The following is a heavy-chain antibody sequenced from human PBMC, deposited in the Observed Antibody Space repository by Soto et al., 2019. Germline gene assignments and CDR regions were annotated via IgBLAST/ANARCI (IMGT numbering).Heavy chain of an antibody. Sequence: VQQQESGPGLLKPLETLSLTCSVSGGSISSYHWSWIRQPAGKGLEWIGRMYSTGNNNYNPSLRGGATGSIDTYKNQFFLRLNSVTAADSAVYYCAREFGDNWNYEAYWGQGTAVTVSS. D-gene: IGHD1-7*01. CDR2: MYSTGNN. CDR3: AREFGDNWNYEAY. V-gene: IGHV4-4*07. CDR1: GGSISSYH. J-gene: IGHJ4*02.